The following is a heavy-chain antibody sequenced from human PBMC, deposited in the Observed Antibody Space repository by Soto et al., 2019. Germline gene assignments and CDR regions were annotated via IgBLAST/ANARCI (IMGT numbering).Heavy chain of an antibody. D-gene: IGHD2-15*01. CDR2: IVPNSGGT. V-gene: IGHV1-2*02. Sequence: GASVKVSCKASGYNFNGYYFHWLRQAPGQGLEWMGWIVPNSGGTYSAQKFQGSITVTRDSSTSTTYLELSSLTSDDKAVYYCARRFLSCSDGACYVDSWGQGTLVTVSS. J-gene: IGHJ4*02. CDR3: ARRFLSCSDGACYVDS. CDR1: GYNFNGYY.